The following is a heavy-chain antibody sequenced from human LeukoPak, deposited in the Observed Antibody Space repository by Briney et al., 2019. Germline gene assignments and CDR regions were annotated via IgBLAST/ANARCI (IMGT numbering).Heavy chain of an antibody. CDR3: MRTYCSSTSCHYFDY. V-gene: IGHV4-4*02. CDR2: IYHAGTT. CDR1: GASISSTNW. Sequence: PSETLSLTCAVSGASISSTNWWSWARQPPGKGLEWIGEIYHAGTTNYNPSLESRVTISVDNSRNQISLKLTSVTAADTAVYYCMRTYCSSTSCHYFDYWGQGTLVTVSS. J-gene: IGHJ4*02. D-gene: IGHD2-2*01.